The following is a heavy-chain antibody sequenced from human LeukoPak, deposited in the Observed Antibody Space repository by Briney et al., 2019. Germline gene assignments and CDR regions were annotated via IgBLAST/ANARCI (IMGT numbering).Heavy chain of an antibody. CDR1: GGSISSSSYY. CDR2: IYYSGST. Sequence: SETLSLTCTVSGGSISSSSYYWGWIRQPPGMGLEWIGSIYYSGSTYYNPSLKSRVTISVDTSKNQFSLKLSSVTAADTAVYYCARLWGYCSSTSCYYNWFDPWGQGTLVTVSS. D-gene: IGHD2-2*01. V-gene: IGHV4-39*01. J-gene: IGHJ5*02. CDR3: ARLWGYCSSTSCYYNWFDP.